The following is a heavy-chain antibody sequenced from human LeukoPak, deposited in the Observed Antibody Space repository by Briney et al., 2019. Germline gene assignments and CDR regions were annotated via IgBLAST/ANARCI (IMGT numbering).Heavy chain of an antibody. V-gene: IGHV3-48*03. J-gene: IGHJ4*02. D-gene: IGHD3-9*01. CDR1: GFTFSSYE. CDR2: ISSSGSTI. Sequence: GGSLRLSCAASGFTFSSYEMNWVRQAPGKGLEWVSYISSSGSTIYYADSVKGRFTISRDNAKNSLYLQMNSLRAEDTAVYYCARDHARYFDWLLADYFDYWGQGTLVTVSS. CDR3: ARDHARYFDWLLADYFDY.